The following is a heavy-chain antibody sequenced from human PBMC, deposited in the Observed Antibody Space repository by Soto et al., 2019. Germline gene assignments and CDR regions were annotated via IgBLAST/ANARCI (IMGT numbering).Heavy chain of an antibody. Sequence: VQLLESGGGLIQPGGSLRLSCAASGFTFSYGIHWLRQAPGKGLEWVAHISYDSSNKFYGDSVKGRFTISRDNSKNTQFLQMNSLRAEDTAVYYCAKLVIVYCSGNTCDDYWGQGTLVAVSS. CDR2: ISYDSSNK. CDR1: GFTFSYG. D-gene: IGHD2-15*01. V-gene: IGHV3-30*18. CDR3: AKLVIVYCSGNTCDDY. J-gene: IGHJ4*02.